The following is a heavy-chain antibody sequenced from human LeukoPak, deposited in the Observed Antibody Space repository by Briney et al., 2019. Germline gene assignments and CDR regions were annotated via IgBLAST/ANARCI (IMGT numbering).Heavy chain of an antibody. Sequence: SETLSLTCTVSGGSISSSNSYWGWIRQPPGKGLEWIGEINHSGSTNYNPSLKSRVTISVDTSKNQFSLKLSSVTAADTAVYYCARVIPGGSYFDYFDYWGQGTLVTVSS. D-gene: IGHD1-26*01. CDR1: GGSISSSNSY. V-gene: IGHV4-39*07. J-gene: IGHJ4*02. CDR3: ARVIPGGSYFDYFDY. CDR2: INHSGST.